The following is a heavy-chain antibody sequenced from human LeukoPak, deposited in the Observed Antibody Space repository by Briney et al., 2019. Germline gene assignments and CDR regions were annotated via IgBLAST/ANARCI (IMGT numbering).Heavy chain of an antibody. V-gene: IGHV3-72*01. CDR2: SKNKACSSAT. CDR3: GTTSVSYYGVDC. J-gene: IGHJ4*02. CDR1: GFSLSDYN. D-gene: IGHD1-26*01. Sequence: SGGSLRLSCAVSGFSLSDYNIDWVRQAPGKGLEWVGRSKNKACSSATEYAASVKGIFTISRDDSKNSLYLQMNKMQTEDTAVYYSGTTSVSYYGVDCWGQGTLVTVSS.